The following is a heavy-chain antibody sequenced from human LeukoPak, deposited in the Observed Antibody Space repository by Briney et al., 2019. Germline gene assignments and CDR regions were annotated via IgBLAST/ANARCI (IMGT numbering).Heavy chain of an antibody. CDR3: ARPLDYGDYDY. V-gene: IGHV1-2*02. J-gene: IGHJ4*02. CDR2: INPNSGGT. CDR1: GYTFTGYY. D-gene: IGHD4-17*01. Sequence: ASVKVSCKASGYTFTGYYMHWVGRAPGQGLEWMGWINPNSGGTNYAQKFQGRVTMTRDTSISTAYMELSRLRSDDTAVYYCARPLDYGDYDYWGQGTLVTVSS.